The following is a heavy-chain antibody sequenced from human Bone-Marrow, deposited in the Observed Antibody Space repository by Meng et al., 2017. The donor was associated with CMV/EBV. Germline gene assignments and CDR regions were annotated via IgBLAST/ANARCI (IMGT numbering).Heavy chain of an antibody. D-gene: IGHD5-24*01. CDR2: TSGSGGST. CDR1: GFTFSSYA. CDR3: AKVRWQMYYFDY. J-gene: IGHJ4*02. V-gene: IGHV3-23*01. Sequence: CAASGFTFSSYAMSWVRQAPGKGLEWVSVTSGSGGSTYYADSVKGRFTISRDNSKNTLYLQMNSLRAEDTAVYYCAKVRWQMYYFDYWGQGTLVTVSS.